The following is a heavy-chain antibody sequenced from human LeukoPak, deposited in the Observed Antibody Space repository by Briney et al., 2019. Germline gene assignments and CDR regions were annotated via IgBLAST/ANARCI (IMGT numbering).Heavy chain of an antibody. CDR1: GYTFTSYA. J-gene: IGHJ6*02. CDR2: INTNTGNP. CDR3: ARDGYSGYDRSHHYYYYYGMDV. Sequence: ASVKVSCKASGYTFTSYATNWVRQAPGQGLEWMGWINTNTGNPTYAQGFTGRFVFSLDTSVSTAYLQISSLKAEDTAVYYCARDGYSGYDRSHHYYYYYGMDVWGQGTTVTVSS. V-gene: IGHV7-4-1*02. D-gene: IGHD5-12*01.